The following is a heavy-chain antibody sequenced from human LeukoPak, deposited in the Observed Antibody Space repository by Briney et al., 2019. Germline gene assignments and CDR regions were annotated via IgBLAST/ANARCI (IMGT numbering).Heavy chain of an antibody. Sequence: GRSLRLSCAASGFTFSSYGIHWVRQAPGKGLEWVAVIWYDGSNKYYADSVKGRFTVSRDNSKNTLYLQMSSLRAEDTAMYYCAKVRDTRDWYKDAFDIWGQGTRVTVSS. D-gene: IGHD3/OR15-3a*01. V-gene: IGHV3-33*06. CDR2: IWYDGSNK. J-gene: IGHJ3*02. CDR3: AKVRDTRDWYKDAFDI. CDR1: GFTFSSYG.